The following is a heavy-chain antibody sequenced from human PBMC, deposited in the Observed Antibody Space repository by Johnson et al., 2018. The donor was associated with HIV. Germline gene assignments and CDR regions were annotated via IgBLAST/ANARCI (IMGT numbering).Heavy chain of an antibody. Sequence: QVQLVESGGGLVQPGGSLRLSCAASGFTFSSYAMSWVRQAPGKGLEWVAVISYDGSNKYYADSVKGRFTISRDNSKNTLYLQMNSLRAEDTAVYYCARGGKRVMAAFDIWGQGTMVTVSS. CDR3: ARGGKRVMAAFDI. D-gene: IGHD3-16*01. J-gene: IGHJ3*02. CDR1: GFTFSSYA. CDR2: ISYDGSNK. V-gene: IGHV3-30-3*01.